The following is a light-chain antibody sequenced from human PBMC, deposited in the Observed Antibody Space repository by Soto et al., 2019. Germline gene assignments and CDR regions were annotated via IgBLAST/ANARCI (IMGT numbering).Light chain of an antibody. J-gene: IGKJ5*01. Sequence: EIVLTQSPGTLSLSPGERATLSCRASQSVRNNFLTWYQQKPGQAPRLLIWGASNRATGIPDRFSGSASGTDFTLIISGLEPEDFAVYYWQHYVGSPPSVGQGTRLEMK. CDR1: QSVRNNF. V-gene: IGKV3-20*01. CDR3: QHYVGSPPS. CDR2: GAS.